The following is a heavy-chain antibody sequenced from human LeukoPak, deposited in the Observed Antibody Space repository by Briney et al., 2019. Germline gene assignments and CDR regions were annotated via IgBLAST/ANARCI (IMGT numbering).Heavy chain of an antibody. CDR1: GYTFTGYY. D-gene: IGHD6-19*01. J-gene: IGHJ4*02. Sequence: ASVTVSCKASGYTFTGYYMHWVRQAPGQGLEWMGWINPNSGGTNYAQKFQGRVTMTRDTSISTAYMELSRLRSDDTAVYYCARGLGSGWNFDYWGQGTLVTVSS. V-gene: IGHV1-2*02. CDR2: INPNSGGT. CDR3: ARGLGSGWNFDY.